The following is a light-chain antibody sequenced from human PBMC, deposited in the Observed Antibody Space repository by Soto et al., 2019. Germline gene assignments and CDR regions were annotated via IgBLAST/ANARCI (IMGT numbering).Light chain of an antibody. CDR3: SSYAGSNNRV. CDR2: EVS. V-gene: IGLV2-8*01. CDR1: SSGVGGYNY. Sequence: QSVLTKPPSASGSPGPSVTISCTGTSSGVGGYNYVSWYQQHPGKAPKLMIYEVSKRPSGVPDRFSGSKSGNTASLTVSGLQAEDEADYYCSSYAGSNNRVFGTGTKVTVL. J-gene: IGLJ1*01.